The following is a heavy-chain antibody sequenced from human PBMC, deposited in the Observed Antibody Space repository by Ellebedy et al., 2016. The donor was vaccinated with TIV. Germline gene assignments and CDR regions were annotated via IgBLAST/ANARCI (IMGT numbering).Heavy chain of an antibody. D-gene: IGHD3-10*01. Sequence: PVKVSCKASRDTFSSYGISWVRQAPGQGPEWMGGIIPIFGSANYAQKFQGRVTITADESTNTAYMELSSLRSEDTAVYYCARAHMIRGAYFDYWGQGILVTVSS. CDR3: ARAHMIRGAYFDY. CDR1: RDTFSSYG. V-gene: IGHV1-69*13. CDR2: IIPIFGSA. J-gene: IGHJ4*02.